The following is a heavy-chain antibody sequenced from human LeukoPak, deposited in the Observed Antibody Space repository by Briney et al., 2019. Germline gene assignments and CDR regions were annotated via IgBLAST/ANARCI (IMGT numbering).Heavy chain of an antibody. CDR3: ARDRSGLMDV. V-gene: IGHV3-30*04. CDR2: ISYDGSNK. CDR1: GFTFSSYA. Sequence: GGSLRLSCAASGFTFSSYAMHWVRQAPGKGLEWVAVISYDGSNKYYADSVKGRFTISRDNSKNTLYLQMNSLKAEDTAVYYCARDRSGLMDVWGKGTTVTVSS. J-gene: IGHJ6*04.